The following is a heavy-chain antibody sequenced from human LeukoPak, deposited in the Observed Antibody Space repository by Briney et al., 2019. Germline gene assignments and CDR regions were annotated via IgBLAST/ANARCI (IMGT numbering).Heavy chain of an antibody. J-gene: IGHJ4*02. D-gene: IGHD3-10*01. CDR3: ARDGRRVRNYYSSGSKGPYFDY. Sequence: SETLSLTCAVYGGSFSGYYWSWIRQPPGKGLEWIGEINHSGSTNYNPSLKSRVTISVDTSKNQFSLKLSSVTAADTAVYYCARDGRRVRNYYSSGSKGPYFDYWGQGTLVTVSS. CDR1: GGSFSGYY. CDR2: INHSGST. V-gene: IGHV4-34*01.